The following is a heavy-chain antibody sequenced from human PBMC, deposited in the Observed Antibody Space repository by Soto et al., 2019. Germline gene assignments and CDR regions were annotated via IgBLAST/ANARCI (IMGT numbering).Heavy chain of an antibody. CDR1: GFTFGSYA. CDR3: AKLPVGKLTLVRASHCWYDV. Sequence: EVHLLESGGVLVQHVEYLRLSFAASGFTFGSYAMSWVRPSPGNGLQWVSPLSGSGGDTYYADSVKGRFTVSRDDSKDTFYMQMDTLRAEDTAMYYCAKLPVGKLTLVRASHCWYDVWGRGTLVTVSS. CDR2: LSGSGGDT. V-gene: IGHV3-23*01. D-gene: IGHD3-10*01. J-gene: IGHJ2*01.